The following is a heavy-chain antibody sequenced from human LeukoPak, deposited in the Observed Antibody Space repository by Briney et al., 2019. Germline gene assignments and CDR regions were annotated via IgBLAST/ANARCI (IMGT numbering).Heavy chain of an antibody. V-gene: IGHV4-39*01. D-gene: IGHD6-6*01. CDR3: ARGRGMSAPPEY. J-gene: IGHJ4*02. CDR1: GGSISSSSYY. CDR2: IYYSGST. Sequence: SETLSLTCTVSGGSISSSSYYWGWIRQPPGKGLEWIGSIYYSGSTYYNPSLKSRVTISVDTSKNQFSLKLSSVTAADTALYYCARGRGMSAPPEYWGQGTLVTVSS.